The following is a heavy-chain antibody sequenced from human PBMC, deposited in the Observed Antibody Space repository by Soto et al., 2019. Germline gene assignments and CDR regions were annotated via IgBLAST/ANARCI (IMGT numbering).Heavy chain of an antibody. CDR3: ARWYEDYLAAFDI. Sequence: SETLSLTCTVSGGSISSYYWSWIRQPPGKGLEWIGYIYYSGSTNYNPSLKSRVTISVDTSKNQFSLKLSSVTAADTAVYYCARWYEDYLAAFDIWGQGTMVTVSS. CDR1: GGSISSYY. J-gene: IGHJ3*02. D-gene: IGHD4-17*01. V-gene: IGHV4-59*01. CDR2: IYYSGST.